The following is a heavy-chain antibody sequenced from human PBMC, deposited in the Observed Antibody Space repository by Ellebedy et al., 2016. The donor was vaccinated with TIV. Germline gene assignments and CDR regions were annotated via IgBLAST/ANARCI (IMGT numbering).Heavy chain of an antibody. CDR3: ARDLRGATTLYYYGMDV. J-gene: IGHJ6*02. D-gene: IGHD1-26*01. Sequence: ASVKVSXKASGYTFTSYYMHWVRQAPGQGLEWMGIINPSGGSTSYAQKFQGRVTMTRDTSTSTVYMELSSLRSEDTAVYYCARDLRGATTLYYYGMDVWGQGTTVTVSS. V-gene: IGHV1-46*01. CDR1: GYTFTSYY. CDR2: INPSGGST.